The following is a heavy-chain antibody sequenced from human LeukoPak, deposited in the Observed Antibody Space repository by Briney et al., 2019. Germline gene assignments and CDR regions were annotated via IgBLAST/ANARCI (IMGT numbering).Heavy chain of an antibody. CDR3: ARLSSGWYFVDY. D-gene: IGHD6-19*01. CDR1: GGSISSYY. CDR2: IYFSGST. J-gene: IGHJ4*02. Sequence: SETLSLTCTVSGGSISSYYWSWIRQPPGKGLEWIGYIYFSGSTNYNPSLKSRVTISVDTSKNQFSLKLSSVTAADTAVYYCARLSSGWYFVDYWGQGTLVTVSS. V-gene: IGHV4-59*08.